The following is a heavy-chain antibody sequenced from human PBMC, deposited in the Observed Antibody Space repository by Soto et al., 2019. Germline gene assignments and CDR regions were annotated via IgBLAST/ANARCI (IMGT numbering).Heavy chain of an antibody. D-gene: IGHD3-22*01. CDR1: GGSITNYY. J-gene: IGHJ3*02. V-gene: IGHV4-59*08. CDR3: TTEAYDNSGSLAFDI. Sequence: SETLSLTCTVSGGSITNYYYSWIRQPPGKGLEWIGHIFHTGTTSYNPSLKSRVTLSVDTSQSQFSLKLNSVTAADTAVYYCTTEAYDNSGSLAFDIWGPGTLVTVSS. CDR2: IFHTGTT.